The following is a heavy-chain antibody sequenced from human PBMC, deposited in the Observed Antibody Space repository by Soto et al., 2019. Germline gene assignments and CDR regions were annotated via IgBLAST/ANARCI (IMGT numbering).Heavy chain of an antibody. J-gene: IGHJ4*02. D-gene: IGHD6-19*01. CDR1: GGSISSGGYY. CDR2: IYYSGST. Sequence: TLSLTCTVSGGSISSGGYYWSWIRQHPGKGLEWIGYIYYSGSTYYNPSLKSRVTISVDTSKNQFSLKLSSVTAADTAVYYCAREAMAVAGDYFDYWGQGTLVTVSS. CDR3: AREAMAVAGDYFDY. V-gene: IGHV4-31*03.